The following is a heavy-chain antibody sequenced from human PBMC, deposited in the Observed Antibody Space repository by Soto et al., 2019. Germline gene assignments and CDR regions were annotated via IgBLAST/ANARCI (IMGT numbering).Heavy chain of an antibody. CDR3: LTDHYDFWSGYPPGWFDP. Sequence: EVQLVESGGGLVKPGGSLRLSCAASGFTFSNAWMSWVRQAPGKGLEWGGRIKSKTDGGTTDYAAPVKGRFTISRDDSKNPPYLQMSSLKTEDTAVYYCLTDHYDFWSGYPPGWFDPWGQGTLVTVSS. CDR1: GFTFSNAW. V-gene: IGHV3-15*01. D-gene: IGHD3-3*01. CDR2: IKSKTDGGTT. J-gene: IGHJ5*02.